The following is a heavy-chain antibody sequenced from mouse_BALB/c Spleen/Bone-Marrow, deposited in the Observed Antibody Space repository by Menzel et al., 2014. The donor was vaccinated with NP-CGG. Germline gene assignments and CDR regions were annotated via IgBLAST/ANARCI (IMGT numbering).Heavy chain of an antibody. CDR2: ISYSGRT. CDR3: ARWGRYLNFDY. J-gene: IGHJ2*01. CDR1: GYSITSDYA. V-gene: IGHV3-2*02. D-gene: IGHD2-14*01. Sequence: EVHLVESGPGLVKPSQSLSLTCTVTGYSITSDYAWNWIRQFPGNKLEWMGYISYSGRTSYNPSLKSRISITRDTSKNQFFLQLNPVTTEDTATYYCARWGRYLNFDYWGQGTTLTVSS.